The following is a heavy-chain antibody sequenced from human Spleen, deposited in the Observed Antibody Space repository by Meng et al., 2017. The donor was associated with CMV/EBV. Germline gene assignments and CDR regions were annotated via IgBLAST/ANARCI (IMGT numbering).Heavy chain of an antibody. Sequence: GGSLRLSCAASGLTVSDNYMNWVRQAPGKGLEWVSVIYDVGSTYYADSVKGRFSISRDNSKNTLYLQMSSLRADDTAVYYCVRERLIRRGYGAYSYYYGMDVWGQGTTVTVSS. J-gene: IGHJ6*02. CDR1: GLTVSDNY. D-gene: IGHD5-12*01. CDR2: IYDVGST. V-gene: IGHV3-66*01. CDR3: VRERLIRRGYGAYSYYYGMDV.